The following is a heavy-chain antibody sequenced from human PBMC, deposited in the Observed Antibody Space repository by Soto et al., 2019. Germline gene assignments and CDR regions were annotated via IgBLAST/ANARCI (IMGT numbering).Heavy chain of an antibody. D-gene: IGHD3-3*01. CDR2: IHYSGST. V-gene: IGHV4-30-4*01. J-gene: IGHJ5*02. Sequence: LSLTCTVSGGSISSGDYYWSWIRQPPGKGLEWIGYIHYSGSTYYNPSLKSRITISVEKSKNQFSLKLSSVTAADTAVYYCATLLRFFGPWGQGILVTVSS. CDR1: GGSISSGDYY. CDR3: ATLLRFFGP.